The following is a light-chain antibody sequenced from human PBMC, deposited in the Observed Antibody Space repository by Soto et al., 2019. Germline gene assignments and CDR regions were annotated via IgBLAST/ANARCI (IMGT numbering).Light chain of an antibody. V-gene: IGKV3-15*01. J-gene: IGKJ5*01. CDR1: QSVSSN. CDR3: QQRSNWPPIT. Sequence: EIVLTQSPGTLSLSPGERATLSCGASQSVSSNYLAWYQQKPGRAPRLLIYGASTRVAGIPARFSGSGSGTEFTLTISSLQSEDFAVYYCQQRSNWPPITFGQGTRLEIK. CDR2: GAS.